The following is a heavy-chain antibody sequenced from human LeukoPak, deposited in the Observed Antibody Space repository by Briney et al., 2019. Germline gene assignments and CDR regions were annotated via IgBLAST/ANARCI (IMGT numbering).Heavy chain of an antibody. CDR1: GGSFSGYY. Sequence: PSETLSLTCAVYGGSFSGYYWSWIRQPPGKGLEWIGEINHSGSTNYNPSLKSRVTISVDTSKNQFSLKLSSVTAADTAVYYCAGYGHRDGYNSLDFDYWGQGTLVTVSS. V-gene: IGHV4-34*01. CDR2: INHSGST. J-gene: IGHJ4*02. D-gene: IGHD5-24*01. CDR3: AGYGHRDGYNSLDFDY.